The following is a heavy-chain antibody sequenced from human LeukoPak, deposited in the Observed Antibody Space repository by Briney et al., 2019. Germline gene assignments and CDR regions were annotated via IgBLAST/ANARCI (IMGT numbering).Heavy chain of an antibody. Sequence: SETLSLTCTVSGGSISSYYWSWIRQPPGKGLEWIGYIYYSGRTNYNPSLKSRVTISVDTSKNQFSLKLGSVTAADTAVYYCARAGKWQQLDRSDAFDIWGQGTMVTVSS. CDR1: GGSISSYY. J-gene: IGHJ3*02. CDR2: IYYSGRT. CDR3: ARAGKWQQLDRSDAFDI. V-gene: IGHV4-59*01. D-gene: IGHD6-13*01.